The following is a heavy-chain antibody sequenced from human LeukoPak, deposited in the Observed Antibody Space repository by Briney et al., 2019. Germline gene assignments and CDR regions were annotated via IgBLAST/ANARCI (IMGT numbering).Heavy chain of an antibody. Sequence: SETLSLTCAVYGGSFSGHDWSWIRQPPGKGLEWIGEINYTGNTNYNPSLKRRVTLSVDTSKNQFSLRLNSVTAADTAVYYCAKESLRVVPSATFDYWGQGTLVTVSP. CDR3: AKESLRVVPSATFDY. J-gene: IGHJ4*02. CDR2: INYTGNT. CDR1: GGSFSGHD. D-gene: IGHD2-2*01. V-gene: IGHV4-34*01.